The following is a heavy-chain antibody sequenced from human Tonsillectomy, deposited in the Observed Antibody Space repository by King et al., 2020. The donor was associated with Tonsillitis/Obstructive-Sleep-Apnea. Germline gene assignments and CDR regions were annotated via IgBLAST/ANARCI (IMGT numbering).Heavy chain of an antibody. V-gene: IGHV3-21*01. Sequence: VQLVESGGGLVKPGGSLRLSCAASGFTFSTYSMNWVRQAPGKGLEWVSSISSGSSYIYYADSMKGRFTISRDNAKNSLYLQMNSLRAEDTAVYFCARGGGSERAFDIWGQGTMVTVSS. CDR3: ARGGGSERAFDI. J-gene: IGHJ3*02. CDR2: ISSGSSYI. D-gene: IGHD1-1*01. CDR1: GFTFSTYS.